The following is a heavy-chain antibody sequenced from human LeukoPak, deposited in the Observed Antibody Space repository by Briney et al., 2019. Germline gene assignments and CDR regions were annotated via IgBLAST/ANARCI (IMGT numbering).Heavy chain of an antibody. Sequence: TSETLSLTRTVSGGPISTPYWGWIRQPPGEGLEWIGYLDHSGATNCNPSLKSRVTISVDTSKNQFSLKLTSVTAADTAVYYCARLYCYAGSCYAGLDHWGQGTLVTVSS. CDR3: ARLYCYAGSCYAGLDH. V-gene: IGHV4-59*08. J-gene: IGHJ4*02. CDR2: LDHSGAT. CDR1: GGPISTPY. D-gene: IGHD3-22*01.